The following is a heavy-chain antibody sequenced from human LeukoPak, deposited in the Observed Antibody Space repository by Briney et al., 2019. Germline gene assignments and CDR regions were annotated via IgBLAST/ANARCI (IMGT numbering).Heavy chain of an antibody. CDR2: INGGNGNT. CDR1: GYTFTSYV. V-gene: IGHV1-3*01. J-gene: IGHJ4*02. Sequence: RASVKVSCKASGYTFTSYVMHWVRQAPGQRLEWMGWINGGNGNTKFSQQFQGRVTITRDTSASTAYMGLSSLRSEDTAVYYCARGCSGGSCYLVYWGQGTLVSVSS. CDR3: ARGCSGGSCYLVY. D-gene: IGHD2-15*01.